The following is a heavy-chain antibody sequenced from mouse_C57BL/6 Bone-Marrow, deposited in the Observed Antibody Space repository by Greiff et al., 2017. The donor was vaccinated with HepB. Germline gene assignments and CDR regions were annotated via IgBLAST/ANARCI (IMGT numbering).Heavy chain of an antibody. J-gene: IGHJ1*03. D-gene: IGHD1-1*01. Sequence: QVQLQQPGAELVKPGASVKLSCKASGYTFTSYWMHWVKQRPGQGLEWIGMIHPNSGSTNYNEKFKSKATLTVDKSSSTAYMQLSSLTSEDSAVYYCARSLYYYDREYFDVGGTGTTVTVSS. CDR2: IHPNSGST. CDR3: ARSLYYYDREYFDV. CDR1: GYTFTSYW. V-gene: IGHV1-64*01.